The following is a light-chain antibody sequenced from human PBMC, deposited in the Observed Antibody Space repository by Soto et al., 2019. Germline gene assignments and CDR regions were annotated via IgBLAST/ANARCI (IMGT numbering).Light chain of an antibody. CDR1: QGISSY. J-gene: IGKJ4*01. CDR3: QQLNSYLLLT. V-gene: IGKV1-9*01. Sequence: DIQLTQSPSFLSASVGDRVTITCRASQGISSYLAWYQQKPGKAPKLLIYAASTLQSGVPSRFSGSGSGTEFYLTIRSLQPEDFATDYCQQLNSYLLLTFGGGTKVEIK. CDR2: AAS.